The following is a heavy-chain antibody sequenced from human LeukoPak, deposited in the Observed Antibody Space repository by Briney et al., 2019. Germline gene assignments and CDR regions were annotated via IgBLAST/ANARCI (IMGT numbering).Heavy chain of an antibody. J-gene: IGHJ5*02. CDR2: IYTSGST. V-gene: IGHV4-4*07. Sequence: SETLSLTCTVSGGSISSYYWSWIRQPAGKGLEWIGRIYTSGSTNYNPSLKSRVTMSVDTSKNQFSLKLSSVTAADTAVYYCARDRNPIFGVVTGFDPWGQGPLVTVSS. CDR1: GGSISSYY. CDR3: ARDRNPIFGVVTGFDP. D-gene: IGHD3-3*01.